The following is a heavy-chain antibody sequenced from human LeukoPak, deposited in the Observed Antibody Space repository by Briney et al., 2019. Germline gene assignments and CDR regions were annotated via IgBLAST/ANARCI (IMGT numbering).Heavy chain of an antibody. D-gene: IGHD1-7*01. CDR2: ISGDGAST. J-gene: IGHJ4*02. V-gene: IGHV3-23*01. Sequence: GGSLRLSCAASGFTFSSYAMSWVRQAPGKGLEWVSSISGDGASTYYADSVKGRFTISRDNSKNTLYLHMNSLRAEDTAVYYCAKDRGNYEGLYDYWGQGTLVTVSS. CDR1: GFTFSSYA. CDR3: AKDRGNYEGLYDY.